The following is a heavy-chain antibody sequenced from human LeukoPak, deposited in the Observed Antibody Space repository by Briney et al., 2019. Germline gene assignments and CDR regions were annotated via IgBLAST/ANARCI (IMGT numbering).Heavy chain of an antibody. D-gene: IGHD6-19*01. CDR1: GYTFTSYG. J-gene: IGHJ4*02. CDR2: ISAYNGNT. CDR3: ARWSSGLGPLDY. Sequence: ASVKVPCKASGYTFTSYGISWVRQAPGQGLEWMGWISAYNGNTNYAQKLQGRVTMTTDTSTSTAYMELRSLRSDDTAVYYCARWSSGLGPLDYWGQGTLVTVSS. V-gene: IGHV1-18*01.